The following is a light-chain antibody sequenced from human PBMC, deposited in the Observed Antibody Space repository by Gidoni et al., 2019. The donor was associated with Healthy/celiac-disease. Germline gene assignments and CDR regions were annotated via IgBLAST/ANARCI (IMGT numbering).Light chain of an antibody. CDR2: GAS. CDR3: QQYGSSPVT. Sequence: EIVLTQSPGTLSLSPGERATLSCRASQSVSSSYLAWYQQKPGQAPRLLIYGASSRATGIPDRFSGSGSGTDFTLTISRLEPEDFAGYYCQQYGSSPVTFGPXTKVDIK. V-gene: IGKV3-20*01. CDR1: QSVSSSY. J-gene: IGKJ3*01.